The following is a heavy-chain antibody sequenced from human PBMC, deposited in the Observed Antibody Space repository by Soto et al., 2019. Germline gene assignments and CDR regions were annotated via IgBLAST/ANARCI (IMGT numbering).Heavy chain of an antibody. CDR2: IYYSGST. CDR1: GGSISGGTYY. Sequence: PSETLSLTCTVSGGSISGGTYYWSWIRQHPGKGLEWIGNIYYSGSTYYNPPLRRRVTTSVDTSKSQFSLRLSSVTAADTAVYYCARVTFYYNSSGYYRPAYFDQWGQGTLVTVSS. J-gene: IGHJ4*02. D-gene: IGHD3-22*01. CDR3: ARVTFYYNSSGYYRPAYFDQ. V-gene: IGHV4-31*03.